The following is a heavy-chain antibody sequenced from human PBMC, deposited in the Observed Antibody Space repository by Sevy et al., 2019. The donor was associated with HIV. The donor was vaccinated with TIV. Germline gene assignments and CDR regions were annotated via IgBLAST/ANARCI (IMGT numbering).Heavy chain of an antibody. D-gene: IGHD3-22*01. CDR3: AKDQGAAKYYYDNSGYWDY. J-gene: IGHJ4*02. CDR1: GFTFSAHG. V-gene: IGHV3-30*18. CDR2: ISHDGSDK. Sequence: SLRLSCAASGFTFSAHGMHWVRQAPGKGLEWVALISHDGSDKYYADSVTGRFTISRDNSKNTLYLQMNSLRAEDTAVYYCAKDQGAAKYYYDNSGYWDYWGQGTLVTVSS.